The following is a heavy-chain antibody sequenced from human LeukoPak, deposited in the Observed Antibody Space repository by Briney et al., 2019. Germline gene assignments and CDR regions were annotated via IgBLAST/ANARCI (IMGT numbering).Heavy chain of an antibody. CDR3: AAAIQNYDSSGFDWFDP. D-gene: IGHD3-22*01. CDR1: GGTFSSYA. CDR2: IIPIFGTA. V-gene: IGHV1-69*05. Sequence: SVKVSCKASGGTFSSYAISWVRQAPGQGLEWMGGIIPIFGTANYAQKFQERVTITRDMSTSTAYMELSSLRSEDTAVYYCAAAIQNYDSSGFDWFDPWGQGTLVTVSS. J-gene: IGHJ5*02.